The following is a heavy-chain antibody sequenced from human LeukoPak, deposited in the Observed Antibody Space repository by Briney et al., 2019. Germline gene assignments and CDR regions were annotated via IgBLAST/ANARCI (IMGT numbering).Heavy chain of an antibody. CDR3: ARDGSATYDFWSGSYPEWEDYYYFYMDV. Sequence: ASVKVSCKASGYTFTSYGISWVRQAPGQGLEWMGRISAYNGNTNYAQKFQGRVTMTTDTSTSTAYMELRSLRSDDTAVYYCARDGSATYDFWSGSYPEWEDYYYFYMDVWGKGTTVTVSS. J-gene: IGHJ6*03. V-gene: IGHV1-18*01. D-gene: IGHD3-3*01. CDR2: ISAYNGNT. CDR1: GYTFTSYG.